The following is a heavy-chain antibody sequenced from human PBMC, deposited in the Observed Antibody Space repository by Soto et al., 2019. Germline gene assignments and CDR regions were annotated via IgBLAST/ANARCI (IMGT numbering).Heavy chain of an antibody. D-gene: IGHD5-12*01. Sequence: PSETLSLTCTVSGPSIGHGGFSWSWIRQSPGEGLEWIGYISHLESTYFYASFKSRLTMSIDRTRNHFSPKLSAVPAADMALYYCARGCGYDSFDYWGQGVLVTVSS. CDR3: ARGCGYDSFDY. J-gene: IGHJ4*02. V-gene: IGHV4-30-2*06. CDR2: ISHLEST. CDR1: GPSIGHGGFS.